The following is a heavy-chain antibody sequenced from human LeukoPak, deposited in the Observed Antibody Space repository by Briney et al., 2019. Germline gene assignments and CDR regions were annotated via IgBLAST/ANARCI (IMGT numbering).Heavy chain of an antibody. CDR3: ARDTPRWEHLFQH. V-gene: IGHV3-74*01. CDR2: INSDGSSP. Sequence: GGSLRLSCAASGFTFSTSWMHWVRQDPEKGLVWVSRINSDGSSPSYADSVRGRFTISRDNAKSTLYLQMNSLRVEDTAVYYCARDTPRWEHLFQHWGQGTLVTVSS. J-gene: IGHJ1*01. CDR1: GFTFSTSW. D-gene: IGHD1-26*01.